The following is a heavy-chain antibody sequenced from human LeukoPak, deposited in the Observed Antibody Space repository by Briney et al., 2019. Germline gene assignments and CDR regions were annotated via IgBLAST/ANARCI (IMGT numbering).Heavy chain of an antibody. J-gene: IGHJ4*02. CDR2: ISGSGGTT. CDR1: GFTFSNYA. CDR3: AKDGDSSGYHYPTGNFDY. D-gene: IGHD3-22*01. V-gene: IGHV3-23*01. Sequence: PGGSLRLSCAASGFTFSNYAMGWVRQAPGKGLEWVSTISGSGGTTYYADSVKGRFTTSRDNSKNTLYLQMNSLRAEDTAVYYCAKDGDSSGYHYPTGNFDYWGQEPLFTVSS.